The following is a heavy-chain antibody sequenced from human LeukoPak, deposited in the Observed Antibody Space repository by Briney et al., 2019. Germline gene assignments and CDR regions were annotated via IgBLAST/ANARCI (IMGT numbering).Heavy chain of an antibody. CDR3: ARGSRFLDY. Sequence: RASLKVSCKASGYTFTSDYIHWVRQAPGQGLEWLGIINPSGGRTTYGQNFQGRVTMTRDTSTSTVYMELSSLRSEDTAVYYCARGSRFLDYWGQGILVTVSS. CDR1: GYTFTSDY. V-gene: IGHV1-46*01. CDR2: INPSGGRT. J-gene: IGHJ4*02. D-gene: IGHD3-3*01.